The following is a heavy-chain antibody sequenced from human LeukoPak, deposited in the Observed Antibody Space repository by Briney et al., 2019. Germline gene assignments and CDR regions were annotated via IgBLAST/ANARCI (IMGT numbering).Heavy chain of an antibody. Sequence: GGSLRLSCAASGFTFSSYAMSWVRQAPGKGLEWVSAISGSGGSTYYADSVKGRFTISRDNSKNTLCLQMNSLRAEDTAVYYCAISLGYSGYDYYYWGQGTLVTVSS. CDR1: GFTFSSYA. V-gene: IGHV3-23*01. D-gene: IGHD5-12*01. CDR3: AISLGYSGYDYYY. J-gene: IGHJ4*02. CDR2: ISGSGGST.